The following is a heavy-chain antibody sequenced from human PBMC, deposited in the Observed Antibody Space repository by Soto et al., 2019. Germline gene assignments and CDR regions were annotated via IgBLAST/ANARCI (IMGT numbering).Heavy chain of an antibody. CDR1: GGTFSSYA. J-gene: IGHJ6*02. CDR3: GVVVDKHYYYGMDV. D-gene: IGHD3-22*01. V-gene: IGHV1-69*12. CDR2: IIPIFGTA. Sequence: QVQLVQSGAEVKKPGSSVNVSCKASGGTFSSYAISWERQAPGQGLEWMGGIIPIFGTADYAQKFQGRVTITADESTSTAYMELSSLRSEDTAVYYCGVVVDKHYYYGMDVWGQGTTVTVSS.